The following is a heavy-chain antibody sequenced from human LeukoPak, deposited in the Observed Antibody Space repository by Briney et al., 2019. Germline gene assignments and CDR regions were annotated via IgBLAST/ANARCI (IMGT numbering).Heavy chain of an antibody. J-gene: IGHJ4*02. CDR1: GNYW. CDR2: INSDGSWT. V-gene: IGHV3-74*01. CDR3: VSFYETY. D-gene: IGHD2-2*01. Sequence: PGGSLRLSCAASGNYWMHWVRQAPGQGLVWVSHINSDGSWTSYADSVKGRFTISEDNAKNTVYLQMNNLRAEDTAVYYCVSFYETYWGRGTLVTVSS.